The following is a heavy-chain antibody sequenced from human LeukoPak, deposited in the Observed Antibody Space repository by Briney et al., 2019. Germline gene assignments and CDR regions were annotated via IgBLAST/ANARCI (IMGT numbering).Heavy chain of an antibody. V-gene: IGHV3-33*03. Sequence: GGSLRLSCAASGFSLRDYGMHWVRQAPGKGLEWVALDWFDGSHQYYADSVKGRFTISRDNSGNTVHLEMNSLKVEDTAVYYCAIDRAHDVWRGYNDPWGQGIRVTFSS. CDR1: GFSLRDYG. J-gene: IGHJ5*02. D-gene: IGHD3-3*01. CDR2: DWFDGSHQ. CDR3: AIDRAHDVWRGYNDP.